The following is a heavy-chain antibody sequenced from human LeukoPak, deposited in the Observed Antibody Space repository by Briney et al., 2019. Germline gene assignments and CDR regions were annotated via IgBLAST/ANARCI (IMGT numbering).Heavy chain of an antibody. Sequence: GGSLRLSCSASGFTFSSYAMHWVRQAPGKGLEYVSGISINGGSTDYADSVKGRFTISRDSSKNLLYLQMNSLTTDDTAIYYCATANPTPRGINFDFWGQGTLVTVSS. CDR3: ATANPTPRGINFDF. D-gene: IGHD3-10*01. V-gene: IGHV3-64*04. CDR2: ISINGGST. CDR1: GFTFSSYA. J-gene: IGHJ4*02.